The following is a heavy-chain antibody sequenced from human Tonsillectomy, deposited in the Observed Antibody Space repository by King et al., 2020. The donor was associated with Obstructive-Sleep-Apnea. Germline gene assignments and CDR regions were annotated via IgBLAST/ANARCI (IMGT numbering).Heavy chain of an antibody. Sequence: QLVQSGAEVKKPGASVKVSCKASGYTFTGYYMHWVRQAPGQGLEWMGWINPNSGGTNYAQKFQGRVTMTRDTSISTAYLELSRPRSDDTAVYYCAREEGYCSGGSCYSIGASDAFDIWGQGTMVTVSS. D-gene: IGHD2-15*01. CDR2: INPNSGGT. V-gene: IGHV1-2*02. CDR3: AREEGYCSGGSCYSIGASDAFDI. J-gene: IGHJ3*02. CDR1: GYTFTGYY.